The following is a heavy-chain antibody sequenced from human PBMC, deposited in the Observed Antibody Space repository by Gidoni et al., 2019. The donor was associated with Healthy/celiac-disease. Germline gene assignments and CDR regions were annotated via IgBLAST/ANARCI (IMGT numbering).Heavy chain of an antibody. V-gene: IGHV4-39*01. CDR3: ARHLGSSSSWYPFDY. J-gene: IGHJ4*02. D-gene: IGHD6-13*01. CDR2: IYYGGST. CDR1: GGSIRISSYY. Sequence: QLQLQESGPGLVTPSETRSLTCTVPGGSIRISSYYWGWIRQPPGKGLEWIGSIYYGGSTYYNPALKSRVTISVDTSKNQFSLKLSSVTAADTAVYYCARHLGSSSSWYPFDYWGQGTLVTVSS.